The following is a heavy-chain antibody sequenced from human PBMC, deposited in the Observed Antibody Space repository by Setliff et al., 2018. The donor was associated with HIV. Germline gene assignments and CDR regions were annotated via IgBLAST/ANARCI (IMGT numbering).Heavy chain of an antibody. J-gene: IGHJ1*01. CDR3: ATYSFWSGAAVN. D-gene: IGHD3-3*01. V-gene: IGHV1-69*06. CDR1: GGTFSTHA. CDR2: IVPIFVTT. Sequence: SVKVSCKASGGTFSTHAISWVRQAPGQGLEWMGRIVPIFVTTNYAQNFQGRVTFTADKSTSTAYMELTSLRSEDTAVYYCATYSFWSGAAVNWGQGTLVTVSS.